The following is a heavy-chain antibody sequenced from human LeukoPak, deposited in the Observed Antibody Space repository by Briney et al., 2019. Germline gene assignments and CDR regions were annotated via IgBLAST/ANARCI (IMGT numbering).Heavy chain of an antibody. CDR3: ASGGQVDIAAAGTLNWFDP. V-gene: IGHV4-59*01. CDR1: GGSISSYY. J-gene: IGHJ5*02. D-gene: IGHD6-13*01. CDR2: IYYSGST. Sequence: PSETLSRTCTVSGGSISSYYWSWIRQPPGKGLEWIGYIYYSGSTNYNPSLKSRVTISVDTSKNQFSLKLSSVTAADTAVYYCASGGQVDIAAAGTLNWFDPWGQGTLVTVSS.